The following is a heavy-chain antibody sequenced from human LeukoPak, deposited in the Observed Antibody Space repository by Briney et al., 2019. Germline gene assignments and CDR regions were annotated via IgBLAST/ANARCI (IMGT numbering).Heavy chain of an antibody. V-gene: IGHV4-61*02. CDR2: IYTSGST. CDR3: ARVGLGYCSSTSCFDAFDI. D-gene: IGHD2-2*01. CDR1: GGSISSGSYY. Sequence: SETLSLTCTVSGGSISSGSYYWSWIRQPAGKGLEWIGRIYTSGSTNYNPSLKSRVTISVDTSKNQFSLKLSSVTAADTAVYYRARVGLGYCSSTSCFDAFDIWGQGTMVTVSS. J-gene: IGHJ3*02.